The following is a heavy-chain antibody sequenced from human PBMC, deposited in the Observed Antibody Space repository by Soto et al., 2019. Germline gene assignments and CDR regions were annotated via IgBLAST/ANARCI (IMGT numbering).Heavy chain of an antibody. V-gene: IGHV1-46*04. CDR2: FNPMSGST. CDR3: AKGGASSSWDVFDY. D-gene: IGHD6-13*01. CDR1: GYIFINYY. Sequence: ASVKVSCKTSGYIFINYYIHWVRQAPGQGLEWVALFNPMSGSTNYAQKLQGRVTVTRDNSKNTLYLQMNSLRAEDTAVYYCAKGGASSSWDVFDYWGQGTPVTVSS. J-gene: IGHJ4*02.